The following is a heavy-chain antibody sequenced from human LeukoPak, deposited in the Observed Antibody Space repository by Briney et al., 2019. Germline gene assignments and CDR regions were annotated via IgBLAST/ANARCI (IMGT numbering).Heavy chain of an antibody. CDR1: GVSIRSYY. CDR2: ISNSGTT. D-gene: IGHD1-1*01. Sequence: SETLSLTCTVSGVSIRSYYWSWIRQSPGKGLEWIGHISNSGTTNYNPSLKNRVTISVDTSGNQFSLKLTSVTAADTAVYHCARTPTGDRVIDYWGQGTLVTVSS. CDR3: ARTPTGDRVIDY. J-gene: IGHJ4*02. V-gene: IGHV4-59*01.